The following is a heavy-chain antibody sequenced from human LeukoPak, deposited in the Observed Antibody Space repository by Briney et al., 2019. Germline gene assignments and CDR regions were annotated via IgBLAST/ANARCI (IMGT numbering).Heavy chain of an antibody. J-gene: IGHJ5*02. Sequence: GESLKISCNISGYKLTNNWIGWVRQVPGKGLEWMGLIYPGYSDAKYSPSFQGQVTLSVDASISTAYLQLSGLRASETAIYYCVRFALTSSLDHWGQGTLVTVSS. V-gene: IGHV5-51*01. CDR1: GYKLTNNW. CDR2: IYPGYSDA. CDR3: VRFALTSSLDH. D-gene: IGHD6-13*01.